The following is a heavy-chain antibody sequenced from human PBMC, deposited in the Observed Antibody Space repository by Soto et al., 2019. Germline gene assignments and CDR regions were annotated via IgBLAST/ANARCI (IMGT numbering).Heavy chain of an antibody. D-gene: IGHD3-22*01. V-gene: IGHV3-64*01. J-gene: IGHJ5*02. Sequence: PGGSLRLSCAASGFTFSSYAMHWVRQAPGKGLEYVSAISSNGGSTYYANSVKGRFTISRDNSKNTLYLQMGSLRAEDMAVYYCARDPFPSDYYDSSGHNWFDPWGQGT. CDR1: GFTFSSYA. CDR2: ISSNGGST. CDR3: ARDPFPSDYYDSSGHNWFDP.